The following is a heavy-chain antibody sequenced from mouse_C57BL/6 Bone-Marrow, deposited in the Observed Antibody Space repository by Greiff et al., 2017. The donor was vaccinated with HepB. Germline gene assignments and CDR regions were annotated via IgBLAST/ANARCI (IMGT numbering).Heavy chain of an antibody. CDR3: ARGSSYRYFDV. J-gene: IGHJ1*03. CDR2: IDPSDSYT. Sequence: QVQLQQPGAELVRPGTSVKLSCKASGYTFTSYWMHWVKQRPGQGLEWIGVIDPSDSYTNYNQKFKGKATFTVDTSSSTAYMQLSSLTSEDSAVYYCARGSSYRYFDVWGTGTTVTVSS. CDR1: GYTFTSYW. V-gene: IGHV1-59*01. D-gene: IGHD1-1*01.